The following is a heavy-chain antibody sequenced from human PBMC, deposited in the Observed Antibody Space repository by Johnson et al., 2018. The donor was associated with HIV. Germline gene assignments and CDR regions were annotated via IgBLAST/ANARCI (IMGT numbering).Heavy chain of an antibody. D-gene: IGHD3-22*01. CDR3: AKGPYYYDSSDDTYAFDI. Sequence: QVQLVESGGGVFQPGRSLRLSCAASGFTFSSYGMHCVRQAPGKGLEWVAVISYDGSNKYYADSVKGRFTISRDNSKNTLYLQMNSLRAEDTAVYYCAKGPYYYDSSDDTYAFDIWGQGTMVTVSS. CDR2: ISYDGSNK. CDR1: GFTFSSYG. J-gene: IGHJ3*02. V-gene: IGHV3-30*18.